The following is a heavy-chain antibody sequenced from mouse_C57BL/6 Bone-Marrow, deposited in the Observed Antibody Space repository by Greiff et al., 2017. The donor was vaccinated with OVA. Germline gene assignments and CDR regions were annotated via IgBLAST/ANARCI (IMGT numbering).Heavy chain of an antibody. CDR1: GFTFSDYG. J-gene: IGHJ1*03. Sequence: EVKLVESGGGLVKPGGSLKLSCAASGFTFSDYGMHWVRQAPEKGLEWVAYISSGSSTIYYADTVKGRFTISRDNAKNTLFLPMTSLRSEDTAMYYCARINYWYFDVWGTGTTVTVSS. CDR3: ARINYWYFDV. CDR2: ISSGSSTI. V-gene: IGHV5-17*01.